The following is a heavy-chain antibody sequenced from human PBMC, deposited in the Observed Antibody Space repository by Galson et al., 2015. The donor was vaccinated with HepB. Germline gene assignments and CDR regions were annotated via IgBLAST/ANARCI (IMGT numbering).Heavy chain of an antibody. Sequence: SLRLSCAASGFPFSDYYMSWIRQTPGKGLEWISHISSSTSYTKYADSVKGRFTISRDDAKNSLYLQMNSLRVEETAVYYCARVGVWAVPGASEGFDHWGQGVLVIASS. CDR2: ISSSTSYT. D-gene: IGHD2-2*01. J-gene: IGHJ4*02. V-gene: IGHV3-11*06. CDR3: ARVGVWAVPGASEGFDH. CDR1: GFPFSDYY.